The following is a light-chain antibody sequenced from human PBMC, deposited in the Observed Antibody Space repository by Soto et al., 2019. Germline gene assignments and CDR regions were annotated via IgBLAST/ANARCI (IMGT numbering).Light chain of an antibody. CDR2: GAS. J-gene: IGKJ5*01. CDR3: QQYQNWPLIT. CDR1: QSVSSN. V-gene: IGKV3-15*01. Sequence: EIVMTQSPGTLSVSPGERVTFSCRASQSVSSNLAWYQQKPGQTPRLLIYGASTRATGIPDRFSGSGSGTEFTLTISSLQSEDFADYYCQQYQNWPLITFGQGTRLDNK.